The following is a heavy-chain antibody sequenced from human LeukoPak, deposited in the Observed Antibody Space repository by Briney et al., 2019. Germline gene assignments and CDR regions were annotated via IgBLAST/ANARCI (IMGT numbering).Heavy chain of an antibody. D-gene: IGHD5-12*01. CDR2: IYYSGST. CDR3: AREIVATMSYNYFDP. Sequence: SETLSLTRTVSGGSISSDGYYWSWIRQPPGKGLEWIGYIYYSGSTYYNPSLKSRVTISVDTSKNQFSLKLSSVTAADTAVYYCAREIVATMSYNYFDPWGQGTLVTVSS. J-gene: IGHJ5*02. V-gene: IGHV4-30-4*08. CDR1: GGSISSDGYY.